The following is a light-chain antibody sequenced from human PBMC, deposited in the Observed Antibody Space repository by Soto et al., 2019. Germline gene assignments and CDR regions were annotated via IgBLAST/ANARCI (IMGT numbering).Light chain of an antibody. CDR1: QTISSW. CDR2: KAS. CDR3: QHYNSYSEA. Sequence: DIQMTQSPSTLSGSVGDRVTITCRASQTISSWLAWYQQKPGKAPKLLIYKASTLKSGVPSRFSGSGSGTEFTLTISSLQPGDFATYYCQHYNSYSEAFGQGTRLEIK. J-gene: IGKJ5*01. V-gene: IGKV1-5*03.